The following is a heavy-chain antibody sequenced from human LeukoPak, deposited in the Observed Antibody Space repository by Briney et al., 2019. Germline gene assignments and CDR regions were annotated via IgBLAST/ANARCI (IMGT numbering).Heavy chain of an antibody. CDR2: IGSSGSST. D-gene: IGHD6-13*01. CDR1: GFTLNMYN. CDR3: AKRERERISWYFFDY. Sequence: GGSLRLSCAASGFTLNMYNMNWVRQAPGKGLEWVSAIGSSGSSTYYADSVKGRFTISRDNSKDTLYLQMNSLRAEDTAVYYCAKRERERISWYFFDYWGQGTLVTVSS. J-gene: IGHJ4*02. V-gene: IGHV3-23*01.